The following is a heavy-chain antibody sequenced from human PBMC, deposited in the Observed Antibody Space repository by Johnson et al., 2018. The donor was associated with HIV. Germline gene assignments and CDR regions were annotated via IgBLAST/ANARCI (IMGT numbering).Heavy chain of an antibody. CDR2: ISSSGSTI. V-gene: IGHV3-11*04. CDR1: GFTFSDYY. D-gene: IGHD3-22*01. J-gene: IGHJ3*02. Sequence: QVQLLESGGGLVQPGGSLRLSCAASGFTFSDYYMSWIRQAPGKGLEWVSYISSSGSTIYYADSVKGRFTISRDNAKNSLYLQMNSLRAEDTAVYYCARDRNYYDSSGYDAFDIWGQGTMVTVSS. CDR3: ARDRNYYDSSGYDAFDI.